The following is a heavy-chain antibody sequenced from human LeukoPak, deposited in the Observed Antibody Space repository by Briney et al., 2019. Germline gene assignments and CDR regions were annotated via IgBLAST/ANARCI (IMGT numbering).Heavy chain of an antibody. CDR3: ARDYYDSSGYSMDAFDI. CDR2: IKQDGSEK. D-gene: IGHD3-22*01. V-gene: IGHV3-7*01. Sequence: GGSLRLSCASSGFTFSNYAMSWVRQAPGKGLEWVANIKQDGSEKYYVDSVKGRFTISRDNAKNSLYLQMNSLRAEDTAVYYCARDYYDSSGYSMDAFDIWGQGTMVTVSS. J-gene: IGHJ3*02. CDR1: GFTFSNYA.